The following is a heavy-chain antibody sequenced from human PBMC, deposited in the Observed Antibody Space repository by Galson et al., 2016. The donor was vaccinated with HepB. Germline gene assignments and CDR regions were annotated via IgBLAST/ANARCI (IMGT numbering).Heavy chain of an antibody. D-gene: IGHD1-26*01. V-gene: IGHV3-30*18. Sequence: SLRLSCAASGFTFSNYGMHWVRQAPGKGLEWVAADSMDGRRKFYADSVEGRFTISGDNSNNMLFLQLSSLRAEDTAIYYCAKAGGATRGSVDYWGQGTLVTVSS. CDR2: DSMDGRRK. J-gene: IGHJ4*02. CDR3: AKAGGATRGSVDY. CDR1: GFTFSNYG.